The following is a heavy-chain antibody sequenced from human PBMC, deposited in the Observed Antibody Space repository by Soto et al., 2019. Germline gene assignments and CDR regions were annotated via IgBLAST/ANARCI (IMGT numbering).Heavy chain of an antibody. Sequence: SSETLSLTCTVSGGSVSTGSYDWSWIRQPPGKGLEWIGKIFFTGSAHYNPSLRNRVTMSVDTSKDQFSLTLTSVTAADTAVYYCARDGHGMDVWGQGTTGTV. J-gene: IGHJ6*02. CDR2: IFFTGSA. CDR3: ARDGHGMDV. V-gene: IGHV4-61*01. CDR1: GGSVSTGSYD.